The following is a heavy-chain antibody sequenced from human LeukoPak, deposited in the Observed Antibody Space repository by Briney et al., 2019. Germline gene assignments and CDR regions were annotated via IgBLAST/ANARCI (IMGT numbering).Heavy chain of an antibody. V-gene: IGHV4-4*02. D-gene: IGHD6-13*01. CDR2: IYHSGKT. CDR3: ARGAAAGPYFDY. Sequence: SETLSLTCAVSGASISKTNWWSWVRQPPGKGLEWIGEIYHSGKTNYNPSLKSRVTISVDTSKNQFSLKLSSVTAADTAVYYCARGAAAGPYFDYWGQGTLVTVSS. J-gene: IGHJ4*02. CDR1: GASISKTNW.